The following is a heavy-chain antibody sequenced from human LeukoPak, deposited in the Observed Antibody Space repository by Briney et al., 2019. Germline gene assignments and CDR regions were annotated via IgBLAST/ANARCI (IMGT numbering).Heavy chain of an antibody. CDR3: ARDPERITMVRVLSNAFDI. CDR2: IKQDGSEK. Sequence: GGSLRLSCAASGFTFSSYWMSWVRQAPGKGLEWVANIKQDGSEKYYVDSVKGRFTISRDNAKNSLYLQMNSLRAEDTAVYYCARDPERITMVRVLSNAFDIWGQGTMVTVSS. V-gene: IGHV3-7*01. D-gene: IGHD3-10*01. CDR1: GFTFSSYW. J-gene: IGHJ3*02.